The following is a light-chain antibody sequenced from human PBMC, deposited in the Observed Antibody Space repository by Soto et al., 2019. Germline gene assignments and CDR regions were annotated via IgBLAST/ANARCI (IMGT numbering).Light chain of an antibody. CDR3: QQYNNWPRT. V-gene: IGKV3-11*01. J-gene: IGKJ1*01. CDR1: QSVGTY. CDR2: DAS. Sequence: EIVLTQSPATLSLSPGERAILSCRASQSVGTYLAWYQQKPGQAPRLLIYDASNRATGIPARFGGSGSGTDFTLTINSLEPEDFAVYYCQQYNNWPRTFGQGTKVDIK.